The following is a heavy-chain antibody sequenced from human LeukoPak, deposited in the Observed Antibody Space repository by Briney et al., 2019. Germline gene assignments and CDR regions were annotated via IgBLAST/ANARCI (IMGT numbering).Heavy chain of an antibody. D-gene: IGHD3-9*01. J-gene: IGHJ6*02. CDR1: GFTFSTYA. CDR3: AKDGPSVRYFDWPLGAMDV. V-gene: IGHV3-23*01. Sequence: GGSLRLSCAASGFTFSTYAMHWVRQAPGKGLEWVSVISGSGDSTYYADSVQGRFTISRDASKNTLFLQMNSLRAEDTAVYYCAKDGPSVRYFDWPLGAMDVWGQGTTVTVSS. CDR2: ISGSGDST.